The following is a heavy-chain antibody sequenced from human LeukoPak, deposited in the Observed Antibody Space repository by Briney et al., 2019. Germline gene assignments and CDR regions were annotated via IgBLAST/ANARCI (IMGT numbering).Heavy chain of an antibody. J-gene: IGHJ5*02. CDR3: VRVVSTNWFDP. CDR1: GFTFSSYW. V-gene: IGHV3-74*01. Sequence: GGSLRLSCAASGFTFSSYWMHWVRQAPGKGLVWVSRVNTAGSGTTYADSVKGRFTISRDNAKNTLHLQMNSLRAEDTAVYYCVRVVSTNWFDPWGQGTLVTVSS. CDR2: VNTAGSGT. D-gene: IGHD2/OR15-2a*01.